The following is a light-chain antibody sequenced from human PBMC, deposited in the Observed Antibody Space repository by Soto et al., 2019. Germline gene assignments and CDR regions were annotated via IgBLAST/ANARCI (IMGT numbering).Light chain of an antibody. V-gene: IGKV1-5*03. Sequence: DIPRTKAPFNLSGSGGDRLTITSRARESISSWLYWYPPTPGKAPKPLIYKASYLESGVPSRFSGSGSGTECTPAISSLKPDDVAAAFCQQYKSYSRTFSQGTKVDIK. CDR3: QQYKSYSRT. CDR1: ESISSW. J-gene: IGKJ1*01. CDR2: KAS.